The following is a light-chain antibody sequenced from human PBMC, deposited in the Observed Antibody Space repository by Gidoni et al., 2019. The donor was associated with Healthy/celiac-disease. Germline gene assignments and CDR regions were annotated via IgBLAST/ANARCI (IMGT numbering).Light chain of an antibody. J-gene: IGKJ1*01. V-gene: IGKV3-11*01. CDR1: QSVSSY. CDR3: QHLRT. CDR2: DAS. Sequence: EIVLTQSPATLSLSPGERATLSCRASQSVSSYLAWYQQKPGQAPRLLIYDASNRATGIPARFSGSGSGTDFTLTISSLEPEDFAVYYCQHLRTFGQXTKVEIK.